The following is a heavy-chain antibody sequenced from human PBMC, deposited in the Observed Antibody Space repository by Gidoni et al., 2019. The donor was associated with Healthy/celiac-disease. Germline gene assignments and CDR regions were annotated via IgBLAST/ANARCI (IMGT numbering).Heavy chain of an antibody. CDR3: ASGKAAPDL. CDR1: GFTGSSNS. D-gene: IGHD2-15*01. V-gene: IGHV3-66*02. J-gene: IGHJ2*01. CDR2: IYSGGST. Sequence: VQLVESGGGLVQPGGSLRLSCGASGFTGSSNSMRWVRPSPGKGLEWVSVIYSGGSTYYADSVKGRFTISRDNSKNTLYLQMNSLRAEDTAVYYCASGKAAPDLWGRGTLVTVSS.